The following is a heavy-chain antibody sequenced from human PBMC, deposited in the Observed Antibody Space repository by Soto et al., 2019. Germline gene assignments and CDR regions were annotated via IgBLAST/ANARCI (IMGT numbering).Heavy chain of an antibody. CDR1: GYTLTELS. CDR3: ATIVGYCSGVSCSSDFDP. Sequence: ASVKVSCKVSGYTLTELSMHWVRQAPGKGLEWMGGFDPEDGETIYAQKFQGRVTMTEDTSTDTAYMELSSLRSEDTAVYYYATIVGYCSGVSCSSDFDPWGQETRVTFSS. D-gene: IGHD2-15*01. V-gene: IGHV1-24*01. J-gene: IGHJ5*02. CDR2: FDPEDGET.